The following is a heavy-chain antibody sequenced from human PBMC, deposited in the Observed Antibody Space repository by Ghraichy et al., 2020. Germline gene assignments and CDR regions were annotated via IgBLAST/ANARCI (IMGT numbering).Heavy chain of an antibody. J-gene: IGHJ6*03. V-gene: IGHV3-7*03. D-gene: IGHD2-2*01. Sequence: GGSLRLSCAASGFTFSSYWMSWVRQAPGKGLEWVANIKQDGSEKYYVDSVKGRFTISRDNAKNSLYLQMNSLRAEDTAVYYCARGPVVPAARYYYYYYMDVWGKGTTVTVSS. CDR1: GFTFSSYW. CDR3: ARGPVVPAARYYYYYYMDV. CDR2: IKQDGSEK.